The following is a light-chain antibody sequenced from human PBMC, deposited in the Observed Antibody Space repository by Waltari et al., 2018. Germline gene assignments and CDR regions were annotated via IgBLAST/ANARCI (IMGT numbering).Light chain of an antibody. J-gene: IGKJ1*01. CDR2: KAS. CDR3: LQYKDFWT. Sequence: DIEMTQSPSTLSASVGDRVTITCRASQSISRWLDWYQHRPGTAPRLLIYKASNLEGWVPSRFSGSGSGTEFTLTISSLQPEDFATYFCLQYKDFWTFGQGTKV. V-gene: IGKV1-5*03. CDR1: QSISRW.